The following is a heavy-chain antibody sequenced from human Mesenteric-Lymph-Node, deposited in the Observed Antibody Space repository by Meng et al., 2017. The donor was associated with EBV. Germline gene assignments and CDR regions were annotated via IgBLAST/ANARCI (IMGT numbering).Heavy chain of an antibody. Sequence: QVRRQESGPGLVKPSWTLSLPCAVSGGSISSSNLWSWVRQPPGKGLEWIGEIFHSGSTNYNPSLRSRVTISVDKSKNQFSLKLSSVTAADTAVYYCAKITNSGGFNYFDYWGQGTLVTVSS. CDR3: AKITNSGGFNYFDY. V-gene: IGHV4-4*02. J-gene: IGHJ4*02. D-gene: IGHD2-15*01. CDR1: GGSISSSNL. CDR2: IFHSGST.